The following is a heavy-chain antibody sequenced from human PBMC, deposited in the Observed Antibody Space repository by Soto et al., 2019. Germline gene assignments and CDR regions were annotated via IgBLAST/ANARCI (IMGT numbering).Heavy chain of an antibody. D-gene: IGHD3-9*01. J-gene: IGHJ4*02. CDR1: VFPLAKYT. CDR2: SYSSGGT. Sequence: GGSLRLSCAASVFPLAKYTMGWVRQTPRKGLEWVAESYSSGGTEYADSVKGRFTISRDNSKNTLFLQMKNLRVEDTALYYCARDREPDGIWTFDSWGQGTLVTVSS. CDR3: ARDREPDGIWTFDS. V-gene: IGHV3-23*01.